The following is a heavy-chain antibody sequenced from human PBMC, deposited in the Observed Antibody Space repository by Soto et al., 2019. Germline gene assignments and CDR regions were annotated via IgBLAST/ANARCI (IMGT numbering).Heavy chain of an antibody. D-gene: IGHD6-19*01. V-gene: IGHV1-46*03. J-gene: IGHJ4*02. CDR2: INPSGGST. Sequence: GASVKVSCKVSGYTLTELSMHWVRQAPGKGLEWMGIINPSGGSTSYAQKFQGRVTMTRDTSTSTVYMELSSLRSEDTAVYYCARASIAVAGKGNRFDYWGQGTLVTVSS. CDR3: ARASIAVAGKGNRFDY. CDR1: GYTLTELS.